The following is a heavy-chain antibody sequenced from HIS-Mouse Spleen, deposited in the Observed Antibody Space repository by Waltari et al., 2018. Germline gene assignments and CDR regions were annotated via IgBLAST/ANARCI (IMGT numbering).Heavy chain of an antibody. CDR1: GFTFSISG. D-gene: IGHD5-12*01. CDR2: IWYDGSNK. CDR3: ARVATERDGYNDY. Sequence: QVQLVESGGGWVQPGRPLTLSCAASGFTFSISGLPWVRRAPGKGLEWVAVIWYDGSNKYYADSVKGRFTISRDNSKNTLYLQMNSLRAEDTAVYYCARVATERDGYNDYWGQGTLVTVSS. V-gene: IGHV3-33*01. J-gene: IGHJ4*02.